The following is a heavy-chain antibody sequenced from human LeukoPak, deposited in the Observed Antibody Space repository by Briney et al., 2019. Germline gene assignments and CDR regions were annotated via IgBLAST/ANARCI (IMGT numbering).Heavy chain of an antibody. CDR1: GFTFSNAW. CDR2: IKSKTDGGTT. CDR3: ARSVAGPSMDV. V-gene: IGHV3-15*01. J-gene: IGHJ6*02. D-gene: IGHD6-19*01. Sequence: GGSLRLSCAASGFTFSNAWMSWVRQAPGKGLEWVGRIKSKTDGGTTDYAAPVKGRFTISRDNSKNTLYLQMNSLRAEDTAVYYCARSVAGPSMDVWGQGTTVTVSS.